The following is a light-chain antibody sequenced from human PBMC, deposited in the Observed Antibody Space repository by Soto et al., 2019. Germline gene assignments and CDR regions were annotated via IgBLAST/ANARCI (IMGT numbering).Light chain of an antibody. V-gene: IGKV1-5*03. J-gene: IGKJ1*01. CDR1: QSIGGW. Sequence: DIQMTQSPSTLSASVGDRVTITCRASQSIGGWLAWYQQKAGKAPKVLIYATSTLQSGVPSRFSGSGSGTQFTLTISSRQPDDSATYYCQQYNTWCTVGQGTKVEVK. CDR3: QQYNTWCT. CDR2: ATS.